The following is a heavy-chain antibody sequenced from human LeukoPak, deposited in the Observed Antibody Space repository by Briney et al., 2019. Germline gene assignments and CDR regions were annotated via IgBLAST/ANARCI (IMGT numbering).Heavy chain of an antibody. CDR2: IKSKTDGGTT. D-gene: IGHD3-9*01. CDR1: GFTFSNAW. V-gene: IGHV3-15*01. J-gene: IGHJ4*02. CDR3: TTGTHTRYDILTGYYIWSDY. Sequence: GGSLRLSCAASGFTFSNAWMSWVRQAPGKGLEWVGRIKSKTDGGTTDYAAPVKGRFTISRDDSKNTLYLQMNSLKTEDTAVYYCTTGTHTRYDILTGYYIWSDYWGQGTLVTVSS.